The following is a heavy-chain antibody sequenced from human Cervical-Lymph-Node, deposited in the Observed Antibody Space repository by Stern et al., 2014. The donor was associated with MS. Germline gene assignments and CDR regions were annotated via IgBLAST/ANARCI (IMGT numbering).Heavy chain of an antibody. D-gene: IGHD6-13*01. CDR2: IVVGSGNT. Sequence: MQLVESGPEVKKPGTSVKVSCKASGFTFTSSAVQWVRHARGQRLEWIGWIVVGSGNTNYAQKFQERVTITRDMSTSTAYMELSSLRSEDTAVYYCAAIAAAGGRNYWYFDLWGRGTLVTVSS. V-gene: IGHV1-58*01. CDR1: GFTFTSSA. CDR3: AAIAAAGGRNYWYFDL. J-gene: IGHJ2*01.